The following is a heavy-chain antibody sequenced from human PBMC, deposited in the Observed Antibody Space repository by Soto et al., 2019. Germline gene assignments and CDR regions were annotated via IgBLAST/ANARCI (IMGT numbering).Heavy chain of an antibody. CDR1: GGSFSGYI. D-gene: IGHD1-26*01. CDR2: INHSGSA. CDR3: ARGLISGSHYSGGWYYFDS. V-gene: IGHV4-34*01. Sequence: PLETLCLPCDVYGGSFSGYIWSRIRQTPGKGLQWIGQINHSGSANYNPSLKSRVTISVHTSTSQFSLELNSVTAADTAVYYCARGLISGSHYSGGWYYFDSWGQGTQVTVS. J-gene: IGHJ4*02.